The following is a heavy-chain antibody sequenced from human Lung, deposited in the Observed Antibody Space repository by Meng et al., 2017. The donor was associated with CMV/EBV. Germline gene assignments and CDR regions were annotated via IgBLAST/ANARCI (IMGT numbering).Heavy chain of an antibody. CDR1: GGSVSSGSYY. CDR2: IYYSGST. D-gene: IGHD5-12*01. V-gene: IGHV4-61*01. J-gene: IGHJ6*02. Sequence: SETXSLXCTVSGGSVSSGSYYWSWIRQPPGKGLEWIGYIYYSGSTNYNPSLKSRVTISIDTSKNQFSLKLSSVTAADTAMYYCARGNSGRYFYYYGLDVWXQGTTVTVSS. CDR3: ARGNSGRYFYYYGLDV.